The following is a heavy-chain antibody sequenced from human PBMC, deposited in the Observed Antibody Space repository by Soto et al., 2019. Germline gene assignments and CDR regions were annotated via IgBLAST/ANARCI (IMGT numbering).Heavy chain of an antibody. J-gene: IGHJ4*02. CDR1: GGSISSDDYY. CDR3: ARSTGRF. V-gene: IGHV4-30-4*01. Sequence: SETLSLTCTVSGGSISSDDYYWSWIRQSPGRGLEWLGYIYFSGDTYYNPSLKSRLTTSIDASKNQFSLKLRSMTAADTAVYYCARSTGRFWGPGTLVTVSS. CDR2: IYFSGDT.